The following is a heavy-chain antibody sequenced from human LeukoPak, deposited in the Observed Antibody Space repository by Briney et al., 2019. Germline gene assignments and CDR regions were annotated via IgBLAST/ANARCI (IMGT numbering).Heavy chain of an antibody. CDR1: GFTFSSYA. V-gene: IGHV3-23*01. Sequence: GGSLRLSCAASGFTFSSYAMSWVRQAPGKGLEWVSAISGSGGSTYYAGSVKGRFTISRDNSKNTLYLQMNSLRAEDTAVYYCAKESYCGGDCYSEYFQHWGQGTLVTVSS. CDR3: AKESYCGGDCYSEYFQH. D-gene: IGHD2-21*02. J-gene: IGHJ1*01. CDR2: ISGSGGST.